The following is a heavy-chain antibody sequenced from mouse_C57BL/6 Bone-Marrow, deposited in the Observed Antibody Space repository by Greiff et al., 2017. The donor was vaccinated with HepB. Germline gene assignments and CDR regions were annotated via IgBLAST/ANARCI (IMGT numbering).Heavy chain of an antibody. D-gene: IGHD1-1*01. CDR1: GYTFTSYG. V-gene: IGHV1-81*01. CDR2: IYPRSGNT. J-gene: IGHJ3*01. CDR3: GLYYGSSSWFAY. Sequence: VKLMESGAELARPGASVKLSCKASGYTFTSYGISWVKQRTGQGLEWIGEIYPRSGNTYYNEKFKGKATLTADKSSSTAYMELRSLTSEDSAVYFCGLYYGSSSWFAYWGQGTLVTVSA.